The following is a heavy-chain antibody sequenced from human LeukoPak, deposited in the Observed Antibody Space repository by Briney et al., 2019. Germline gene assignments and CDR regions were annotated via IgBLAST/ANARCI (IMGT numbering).Heavy chain of an antibody. CDR2: ISGSGGST. J-gene: IGHJ4*02. D-gene: IGHD3-10*01. Sequence: QAGGSRRRSCAAAGFTFSSDAMSWVRQAPGKGLEWVSAISGSGGSTYYADSVKGRFTISRDNSKNTLYLQMNSLRAEDTAVYYCAKDPQLGYWGQGTLVTVSS. V-gene: IGHV3-23*01. CDR1: GFTFSSDA. CDR3: AKDPQLGY.